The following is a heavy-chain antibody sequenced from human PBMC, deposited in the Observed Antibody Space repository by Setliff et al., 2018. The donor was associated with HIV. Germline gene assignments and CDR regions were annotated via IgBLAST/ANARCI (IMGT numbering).Heavy chain of an antibody. D-gene: IGHD3-22*01. J-gene: IGHJ4*02. Sequence: GGSLRLSCAVSGFMFDSYWMNWVRQGPGKGLEWVANIKQDGSEKYYADSVRGRFSISRDYSKNVLYLQMNSVRVEDTAVYYCARDGSSGYYSDYWGQGTQVTVSS. CDR1: GFMFDSYW. CDR3: ARDGSSGYYSDY. CDR2: IKQDGSEK. V-gene: IGHV3-7*03.